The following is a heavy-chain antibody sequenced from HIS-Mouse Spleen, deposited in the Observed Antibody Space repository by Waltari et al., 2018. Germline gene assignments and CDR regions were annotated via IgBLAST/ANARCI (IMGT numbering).Heavy chain of an antibody. D-gene: IGHD2-2*01. CDR1: GFTFSSYG. Sequence: QVQLVESGGGVVQPGRSLRLSCAASGFTFSSYGMHWVRQAPGKGLEWVAVISYDGSNKYYADSVKGRFTISRDNSKNTLYLQMNSLRAEDTAVYYCAKDPQGCSSTSCEIYWGQGTLVTVSS. J-gene: IGHJ4*02. CDR3: AKDPQGCSSTSCEIY. CDR2: ISYDGSNK. V-gene: IGHV3-30*18.